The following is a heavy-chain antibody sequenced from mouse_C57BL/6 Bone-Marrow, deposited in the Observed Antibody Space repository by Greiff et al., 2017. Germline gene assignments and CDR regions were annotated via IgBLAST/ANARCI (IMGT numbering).Heavy chain of an antibody. CDR2: IDPSDSST. CDR3: ARDSYDYDWYFDV. V-gene: IGHV1-59*01. Sequence: VQLQQPGAELVRPGTSVKLSCKASGYTFTSYWMHWVKQRPGQGLEWIGVIDPSDSSTNYNQKFKGKATLTVDTSSSTAYMQLSSLTSEDSAVYYCARDSYDYDWYFDVWGTGTTVTVSS. J-gene: IGHJ1*03. CDR1: GYTFTSYW. D-gene: IGHD2-4*01.